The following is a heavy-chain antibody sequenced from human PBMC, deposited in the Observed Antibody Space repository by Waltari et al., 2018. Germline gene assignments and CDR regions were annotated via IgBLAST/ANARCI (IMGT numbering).Heavy chain of an antibody. CDR2: MSGTCDYT. D-gene: IGHD6-19*01. CDR1: GFNFSNYA. Sequence: EVQLLESGGDLEQPGGSLRISCVGSGFNFSNYAMNWVRQAPGEGRGGVSTMSGTCDYTYSADSVKGRFTISRDNSKNTVFLHMNNLRVEDTAIYFCAKDQAEWLVLDGYFDSWGQGTPVTVSS. CDR3: AKDQAEWLVLDGYFDS. V-gene: IGHV3-23*01. J-gene: IGHJ4*02.